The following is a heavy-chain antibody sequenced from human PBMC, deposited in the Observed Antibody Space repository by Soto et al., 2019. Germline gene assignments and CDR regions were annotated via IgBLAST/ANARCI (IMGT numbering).Heavy chain of an antibody. CDR1: GGYFRGFY. CDR2: INHSGST. J-gene: IGHJ4*02. V-gene: IGHV4-34*01. Sequence: SPPLPVRGAVEGGYFRGFYWRWIRQPPGKGLGWIGEINHSGSTNYNPSLKSRVTISVDTSKNQFSLKLSSVTAADTAVYYCARVGPIVDTAMANFDYWGQGTLVTVSS. D-gene: IGHD5-18*01. CDR3: ARVGPIVDTAMANFDY.